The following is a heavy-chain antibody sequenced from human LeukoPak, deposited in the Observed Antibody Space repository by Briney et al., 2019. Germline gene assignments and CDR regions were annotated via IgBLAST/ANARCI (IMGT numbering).Heavy chain of an antibody. CDR2: IHYSGST. Sequence: SETLSLTCTVSGGSISSSSYYWGWIRQPPRKGLEWIGSIHYSGSTYYNPSLKSRVTISVDTSKNQFSLKLSSVTAADTAVYYCARHRGSTPLDAFDIWGQGTMVTVSS. CDR3: ARHRGSTPLDAFDI. D-gene: IGHD3-10*01. J-gene: IGHJ3*02. V-gene: IGHV4-39*01. CDR1: GGSISSSSYY.